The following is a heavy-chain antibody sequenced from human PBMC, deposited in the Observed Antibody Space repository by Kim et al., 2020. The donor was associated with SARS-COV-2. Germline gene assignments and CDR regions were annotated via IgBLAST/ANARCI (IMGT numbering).Heavy chain of an antibody. CDR2: ISGSGGST. Sequence: GGSLRLSCAASGFTFSNYAMNWVRQTPGKGLEWVSAISGSGGSTFYADSVKGRFTISRDSSKNTLYLQMNSLRVDDSAIYYCARPMGFCSGGNCYSPTDYYGMDVWGQGTTVTVSS. V-gene: IGHV3-23*01. CDR3: ARPMGFCSGGNCYSPTDYYGMDV. D-gene: IGHD2-15*01. CDR1: GFTFSNYA. J-gene: IGHJ6*02.